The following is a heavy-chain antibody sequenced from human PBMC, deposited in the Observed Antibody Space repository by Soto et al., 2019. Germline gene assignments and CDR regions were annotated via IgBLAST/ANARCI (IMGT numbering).Heavy chain of an antibody. Sequence: EVQLLESGGGLVQPGGSLRLSCAASGFTFSSYAMSWVRQAPGKGLEWVSAISGSGGSTYYADSVKGRFTISIDNSKNTLYLQMNSLRAEATAVYYCAKDLWEYQLLTFFDYCGQGTLVTVSS. CDR2: ISGSGGST. CDR3: AKDLWEYQLLTFFDY. D-gene: IGHD2-2*01. V-gene: IGHV3-23*01. J-gene: IGHJ4*02. CDR1: GFTFSSYA.